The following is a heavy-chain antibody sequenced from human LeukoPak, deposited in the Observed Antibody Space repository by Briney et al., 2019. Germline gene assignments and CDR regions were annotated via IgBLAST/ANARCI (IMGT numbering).Heavy chain of an antibody. Sequence: SVKVSCKAFGGSFSSEAISWVRQAPGQGLEWMGGIIPIFGTANYAQKFQGRVTITTDESTSTAYMEVSSLRSEDTAVYYCGRKAGDCGGGSPYSIDYWGQGTLVTVSS. CDR2: IIPIFGTA. D-gene: IGHD2-15*01. CDR1: GGSFSSEA. CDR3: GRKAGDCGGGSPYSIDY. J-gene: IGHJ4*02. V-gene: IGHV1-69*05.